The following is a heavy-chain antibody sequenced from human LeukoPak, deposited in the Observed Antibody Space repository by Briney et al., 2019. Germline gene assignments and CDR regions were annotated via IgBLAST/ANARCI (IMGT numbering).Heavy chain of an antibody. J-gene: IGHJ5*02. Sequence: PGGSLRLSCAASGFTLSTFDMNWVRQAPGKGLEWVSSTSTSSRYIYYRDSVKGRFTISRDDAKNSLYLQMNSLRVEDTAVYYCARADCSGSTCYLRRSWFDPWGQGTLVTVSS. CDR1: GFTLSTFD. CDR2: TSTSSRYI. V-gene: IGHV3-21*01. D-gene: IGHD2-2*01. CDR3: ARADCSGSTCYLRRSWFDP.